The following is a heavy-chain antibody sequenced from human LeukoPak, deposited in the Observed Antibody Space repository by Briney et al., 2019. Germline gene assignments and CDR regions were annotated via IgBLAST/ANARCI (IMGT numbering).Heavy chain of an antibody. D-gene: IGHD1-7*01. V-gene: IGHV1-69*01. CDR1: GGTFSCYA. CDR3: ARGLFSVELFDY. Sequence: SVKVSCKASGGTFSCYAISWVRQAPGQGLEWIGGIIPIFGTANYAQKFQGRVTITADESTSTAYMELSSLRSEDTTVYYCARGLFSVELFDYWGQGTLVTASS. CDR2: IIPIFGTA. J-gene: IGHJ4*02.